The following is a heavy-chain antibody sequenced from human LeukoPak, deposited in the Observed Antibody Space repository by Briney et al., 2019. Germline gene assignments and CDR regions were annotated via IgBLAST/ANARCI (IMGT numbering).Heavy chain of an antibody. CDR2: IHNSGST. CDR1: GGSISSYY. V-gene: IGHV4-59*01. D-gene: IGHD3-10*01. CDR3: ARKGEHYYDSGKLWPAWFDL. J-gene: IGHJ5*02. Sequence: PSETLSLTCTVSGGSISSYYWSWIRQPPGKGLELIGYIHNSGSTYYNPSLKSQVTISVDMSKNQFSLKLTSVTAADTAVYYCARKGEHYYDSGKLWPAWFDLWGQGTLVTVSS.